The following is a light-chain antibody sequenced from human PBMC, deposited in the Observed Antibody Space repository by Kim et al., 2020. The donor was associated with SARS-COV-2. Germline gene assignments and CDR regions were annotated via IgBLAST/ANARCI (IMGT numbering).Light chain of an antibody. CDR1: QGISNY. V-gene: IGKV1-27*01. CDR2: AAS. Sequence: SVRDRVTITCRASQGISNYLAWYQQKPGKVPKLLIYAASALQSGVPSRFSGSGSGTDFTLTISSLQPEDVATYYCQKYNSAPPETFGGGTKVDIK. CDR3: QKYNSAPPET. J-gene: IGKJ4*01.